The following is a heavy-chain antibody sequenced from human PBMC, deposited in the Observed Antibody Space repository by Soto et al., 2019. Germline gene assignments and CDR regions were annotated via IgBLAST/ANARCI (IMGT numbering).Heavy chain of an antibody. V-gene: IGHV3-48*01. Sequence: PVGSLRLSCAASGFTFSSYSINWVRQAPGQGLEWISYISSTSATIYYAESVRGRFTVSRDNAKNSVYLQMNSLTGEDTAVYFCARAKSLENNWLDTWGQGTPVTVSS. CDR2: ISSTSATI. CDR1: GFTFSSYS. CDR3: ARAKSLENNWLDT. J-gene: IGHJ5*02.